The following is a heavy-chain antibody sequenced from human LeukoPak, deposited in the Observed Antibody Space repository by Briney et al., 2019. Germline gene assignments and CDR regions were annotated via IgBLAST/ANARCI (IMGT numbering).Heavy chain of an antibody. J-gene: IGHJ6*03. D-gene: IGHD6-13*01. CDR2: INWNGGST. Sequence: GGSLRLSCAASGFTFDDYGMSWVRQAPGKGLEWVSGINWNGGSTGYADSVKGRFTISRDNAKNSLYLQMNSLRAEDTALYHCARGHHSSSWYKQLWFSNYYYMDVWGKGTTVTISS. V-gene: IGHV3-20*01. CDR3: ARGHHSSSWYKQLWFSNYYYMDV. CDR1: GFTFDDYG.